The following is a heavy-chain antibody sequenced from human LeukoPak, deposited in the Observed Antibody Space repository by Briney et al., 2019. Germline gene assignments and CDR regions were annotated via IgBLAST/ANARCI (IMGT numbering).Heavy chain of an antibody. CDR1: GGSLSSGDYY. Sequence: PSETLSLTCTVSGGSLSSGDYYWNWIRQPAGKGLEWIGRMYSGGSTIYNPSLMSRVTMSVDASKNQFSLKLSSVTAADTAVYYCASQAANKPMDVWGQGTTVTVSS. CDR2: MYSGGST. V-gene: IGHV4-61*02. D-gene: IGHD6-25*01. CDR3: ASQAANKPMDV. J-gene: IGHJ6*02.